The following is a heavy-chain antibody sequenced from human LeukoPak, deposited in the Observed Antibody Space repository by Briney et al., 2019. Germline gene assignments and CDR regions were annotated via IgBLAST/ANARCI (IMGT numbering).Heavy chain of an antibody. CDR2: ITSTSTSI. J-gene: IGHJ4*02. CDR1: GFTFSSSS. V-gene: IGHV3-48*01. D-gene: IGHD1-26*01. Sequence: GGSLRLSCAASGFTFSSSSMNWVRQAPGKGLEWLAYITSTSTSIYADSVKGRFTISRDNARNSLYLEMNSLRAEDTAIYYCAKDRERGQLLVAPKYWGQGTLVTVSS. CDR3: AKDRERGQLLVAPKY.